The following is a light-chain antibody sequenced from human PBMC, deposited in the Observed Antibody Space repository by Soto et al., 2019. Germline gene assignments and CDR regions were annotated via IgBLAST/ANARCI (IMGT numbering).Light chain of an antibody. V-gene: IGKV3-15*01. CDR2: GAS. J-gene: IGKJ1*01. Sequence: TVMTQSPATLSVSPGDRVTLSCRASQSVSSKLAWYQQKPGQAPRLLIYGASTRATGVPARFSGSGSGTEFTLNISSLQSEDFAVYYCQQFSNWPQTFGQGTKVEI. CDR1: QSVSSK. CDR3: QQFSNWPQT.